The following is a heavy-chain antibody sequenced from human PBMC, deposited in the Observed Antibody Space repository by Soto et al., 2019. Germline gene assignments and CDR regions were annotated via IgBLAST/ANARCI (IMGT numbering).Heavy chain of an antibody. V-gene: IGHV2-5*02. CDR1: GFSLSISGVG. CDR2: ISWDDDK. D-gene: IGHD5-12*01. CDR3: ARRYSGYAGGCVDV. J-gene: IGHJ6*02. Sequence: QITLKESGPTLVKPTQTLTLTCTFSGFSLSISGVGVGWIRQPPGKALEWLALISWDDDKRYSPSLKSRLTSXKXTXXNQGVLTMTTMDPVDTATYYCARRYSGYAGGCVDVWGQGTTVTVSS.